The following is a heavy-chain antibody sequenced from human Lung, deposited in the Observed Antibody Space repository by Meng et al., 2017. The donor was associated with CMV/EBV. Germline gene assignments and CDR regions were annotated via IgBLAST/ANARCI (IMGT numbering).Heavy chain of an antibody. CDR2: IRNKGYGGTT. Sequence: GESXKISCTGSGFTFGDYPMTWVRQAPGKGLEWIGFIRNKGYGGTTEYAASVKGRFTISRDDSRSIAYLQMNSLKIEDTAVYFCARGEFRSSSSLYHWGQGXLVTVSS. V-gene: IGHV3-49*04. CDR1: GFTFGDYP. CDR3: ARGEFRSSSSLYH. D-gene: IGHD6-6*01. J-gene: IGHJ5*02.